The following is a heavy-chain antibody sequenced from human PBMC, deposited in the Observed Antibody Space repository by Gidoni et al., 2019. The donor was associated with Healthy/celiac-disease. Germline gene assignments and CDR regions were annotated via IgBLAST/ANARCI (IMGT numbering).Heavy chain of an antibody. CDR1: GGYFSGYY. V-gene: IGHV4-34*01. D-gene: IGHD4-4*01. CDR3: AREGEDDYSNYGGDVEQADHWYFDL. J-gene: IGHJ2*01. CDR2: INHSGST. Sequence: QVQLQQWGAGLLKPSATLSLTCAVYGGYFSGYYWSWLRQPPGKGLEWIGEINHSGSTNYNPSLKSRVTISVDTSKNQFALKLSSVTAADTAVYYCAREGEDDYSNYGGDVEQADHWYFDLWGRGTLVTVSS.